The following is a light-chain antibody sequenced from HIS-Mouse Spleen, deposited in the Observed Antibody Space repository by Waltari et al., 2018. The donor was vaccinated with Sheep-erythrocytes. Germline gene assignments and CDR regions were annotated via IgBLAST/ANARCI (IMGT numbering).Light chain of an antibody. J-gene: IGLJ1*01. Sequence: SYELTQPPSVSVSPGQTASIPCSGDTLGDNYACWYQQKPGQSPVLVIYQDSKRPSGIPERFSGSNSGNTATLTISGTQAMDEADYYCQAWDSSTYVFGTGTKVTVL. V-gene: IGLV3-1*01. CDR2: QDS. CDR3: QAWDSSTYV. CDR1: TLGDNY.